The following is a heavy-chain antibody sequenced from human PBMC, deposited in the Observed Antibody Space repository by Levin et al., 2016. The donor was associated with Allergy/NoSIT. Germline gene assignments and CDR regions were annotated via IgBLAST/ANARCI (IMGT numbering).Heavy chain of an antibody. V-gene: IGHV5-51*01. D-gene: IGHD6-13*01. J-gene: IGHJ4*02. CDR1: GYNFSRYW. CDR3: ARHWSAAGIEYYFDY. Sequence: GESLKISCKGSGYNFSRYWIGWVRQMPGKGLEWMGIIYPGDSDTRYSPSFQGQVTISADKSISTAYLQWSSLKASDTAMYYCARHWSAAGIEYYFDYWGQGTLVTVSS. CDR2: IYPGDSDT.